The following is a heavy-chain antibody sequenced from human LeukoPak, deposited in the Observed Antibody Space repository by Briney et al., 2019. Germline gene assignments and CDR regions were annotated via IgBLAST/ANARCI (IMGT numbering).Heavy chain of an antibody. D-gene: IGHD2/OR15-2a*01. CDR2: ISSDGSSK. J-gene: IGHJ4*02. CDR3: ARGENSKTYPVSGY. CDR1: GFTFSSYG. Sequence: PGGSLRLSCAASGFTFSSYGMHWVRQAPGKGLEWVAVISSDGSSKYYIDSVKGRLTISRDNSKNTLFLQMNSLRAEDTAVYYCARGENSKTYPVSGYWGQGTLVTVSS. V-gene: IGHV3-30*03.